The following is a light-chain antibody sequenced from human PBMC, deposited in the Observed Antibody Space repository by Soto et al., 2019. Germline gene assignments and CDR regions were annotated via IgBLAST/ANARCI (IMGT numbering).Light chain of an antibody. Sequence: GATAALSCRARQSISSNVAWYQQKPGQAPRLIIYDASTRATGIPARFSGSGSGTEFTLSISILHSEDFAVESYQRYNNKRNWTFGQGTKVDIK. CDR2: DAS. CDR1: QSISSN. V-gene: IGKV3-15*01. CDR3: QRYNNKRNWT. J-gene: IGKJ1*01.